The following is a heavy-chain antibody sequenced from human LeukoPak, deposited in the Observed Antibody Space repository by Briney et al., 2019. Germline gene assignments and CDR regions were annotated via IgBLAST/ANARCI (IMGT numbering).Heavy chain of an antibody. J-gene: IGHJ4*02. CDR1: GFTFSNYW. V-gene: IGHV3-7*01. D-gene: IGHD3-3*01. Sequence: PGGSLRLSCAASGFTFSNYWMNWVRQAPGKGLEWVANIKEDGSEKYNVDSVKGRFTISRDNAKNSLYLQMNSLRSEDTAVYYCARDRNTDFWSGYYTNYCDYWGQGTLVTISS. CDR3: ARDRNTDFWSGYYTNYCDY. CDR2: IKEDGSEK.